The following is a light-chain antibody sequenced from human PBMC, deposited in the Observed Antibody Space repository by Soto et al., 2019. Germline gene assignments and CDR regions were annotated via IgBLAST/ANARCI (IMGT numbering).Light chain of an antibody. Sequence: DIVMTQSPLSLPVTPGEPASISCRSSQSLLHSKGYNYLDWYLQKPGQSPQLLIYLGSNRASGVPDGFSGSGSGTDFTLKISRVEAEDVGVYYCMQALQTPLTFGGGTKVEIK. CDR3: MQALQTPLT. J-gene: IGKJ4*01. CDR1: QSLLHSKGYNY. V-gene: IGKV2-28*01. CDR2: LGS.